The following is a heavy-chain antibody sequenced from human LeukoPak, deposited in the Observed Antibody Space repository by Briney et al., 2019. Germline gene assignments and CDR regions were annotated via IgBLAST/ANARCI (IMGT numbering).Heavy chain of an antibody. D-gene: IGHD3-22*01. Sequence: PGGSLRLSCAASGFTFSSYWMHWVRQAPGKGLVWVSRINSDGSSTSYADSVKGRFTISRDNAKNTLYLQMNSLRAEDTAVYYCARVDYYDSSGYFYWYFDLWGRGTLVTVSS. V-gene: IGHV3-74*01. CDR1: GFTFSSYW. J-gene: IGHJ2*01. CDR3: ARVDYYDSSGYFYWYFDL. CDR2: INSDGSST.